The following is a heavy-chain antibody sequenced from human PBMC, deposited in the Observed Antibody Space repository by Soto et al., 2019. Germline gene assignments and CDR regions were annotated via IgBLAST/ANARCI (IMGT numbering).Heavy chain of an antibody. V-gene: IGHV3-30*18. CDR3: AKDWELEG. CDR2: ISYDGSNK. J-gene: IGHJ4*01. Sequence: QVQLVESGGGVVQPGRSLRLSCAASGFTFSSYGMHWVRQAQGKGLEWVAVISYDGSNKYYADSVKGRFTIARDNSKNALYLQMNRLRAEDTAVYYCAKDWELEGWGHGTLVTVSS. D-gene: IGHD1-26*01. CDR1: GFTFSSYG.